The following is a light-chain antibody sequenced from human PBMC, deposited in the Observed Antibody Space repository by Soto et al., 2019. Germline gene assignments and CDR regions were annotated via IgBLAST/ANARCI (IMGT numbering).Light chain of an antibody. V-gene: IGKV1-39*01. CDR1: QSSSTY. CDR2: SAS. J-gene: IGKJ1*01. CDR3: QQSYNRRA. Sequence: DIQMTQSPSSLSASVGDRVTITCRASQSSSTYLNWYQQKPGKAPKLLIYSASTLQSGVPSRFSGSGSGADFTLTITSLQPEDYATYYCQQSYNRRAFGQGTKVEIK.